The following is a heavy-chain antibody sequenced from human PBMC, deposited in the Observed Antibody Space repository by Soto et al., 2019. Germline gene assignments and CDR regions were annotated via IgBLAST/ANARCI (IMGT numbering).Heavy chain of an antibody. Sequence: SQSLSLTCAMSWDSFSVKVFAFDLGRHSPSSGLECLGGTYYRAVSSKSSKWLNGYAVPLKSRIPINPYTSKNQFSLQLNSVTPDHTDTYYCARDQRSHWQNLFDSWGQRTLVTVSS. CDR2: TYYRAVSSKSSKWLN. D-gene: IGHD1-1*01. CDR1: WDSFSVKVFA. J-gene: IGHJ5*01. CDR3: ARDQRSHWQNLFDS. V-gene: IGHV6-1*01.